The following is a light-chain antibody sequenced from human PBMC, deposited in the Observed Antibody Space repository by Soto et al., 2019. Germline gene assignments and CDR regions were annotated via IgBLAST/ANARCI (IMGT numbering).Light chain of an antibody. CDR1: STNIGAGYG. V-gene: IGLV1-40*01. CDR3: QVWDSSTDQLYV. J-gene: IGLJ1*01. CDR2: GNT. Sequence: QSVLTQPPSVSGAPGQTVSISCTGTSTNIGAGYGVHWYQQRPGTAPKLLIVGNTIRPSGVPDRFSGSISWNTATLTISRVEAGDEADYYCQVWDSSTDQLYVFGTGTKVTVL.